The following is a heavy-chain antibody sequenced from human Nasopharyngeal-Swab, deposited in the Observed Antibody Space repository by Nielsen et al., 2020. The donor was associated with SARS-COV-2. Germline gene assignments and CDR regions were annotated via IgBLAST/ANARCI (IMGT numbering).Heavy chain of an antibody. CDR1: GFTFSSYS. V-gene: IGHV3-21*01. CDR2: ISSSSSYI. CDR3: ARERKNYYDSSGYYLECYYYYYMDV. D-gene: IGHD3-22*01. Sequence: GESLKISCAASGFTFSSYSMNWVRQAPGKGLEWVSSISSSSSYIYYADSVKGRFTISRDNAKNSLYLQMNSLRAEDTAVYYCARERKNYYDSSGYYLECYYYYYMDVWGKGTTVTVSS. J-gene: IGHJ6*03.